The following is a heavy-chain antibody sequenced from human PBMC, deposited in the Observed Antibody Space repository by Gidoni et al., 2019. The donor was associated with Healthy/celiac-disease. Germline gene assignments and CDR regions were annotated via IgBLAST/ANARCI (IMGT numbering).Heavy chain of an antibody. CDR1: GFTCSSYA. CDR2: ISGSGGST. Sequence: EVQLLESGGGLVQPGGSLRLSCAASGFTCSSYAMSWVRQAPGKGLEWVSAISGSGGSTYYADSVKGRFTISRDNSKNTLYLQMNSLRAEDTAVYYCAKDRAVVGATMGDYWGQGTLVTVSS. V-gene: IGHV3-23*01. D-gene: IGHD1-26*01. CDR3: AKDRAVVGATMGDY. J-gene: IGHJ4*02.